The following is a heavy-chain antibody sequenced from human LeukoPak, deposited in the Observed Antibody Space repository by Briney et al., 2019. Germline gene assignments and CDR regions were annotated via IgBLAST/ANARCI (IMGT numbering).Heavy chain of an antibody. CDR1: GYTLTELS. CDR2: FDPEDGET. Sequence: ASAKVSCKVSGYTLTELSMHWVRQAPGKGLEWMGGFDPEDGETIYAQKFQGRVTMTEDTSTDTAYMELSSLRSEDTAVYYCATQIAAAGEFDYWGLGTLVTVSS. V-gene: IGHV1-24*01. D-gene: IGHD6-13*01. J-gene: IGHJ4*02. CDR3: ATQIAAAGEFDY.